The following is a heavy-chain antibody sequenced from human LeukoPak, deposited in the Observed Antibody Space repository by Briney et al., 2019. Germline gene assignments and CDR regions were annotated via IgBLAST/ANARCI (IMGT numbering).Heavy chain of an antibody. Sequence: TGGSLRLSCAASGFTVSSNYMSWVRQAPGKGLEWVSVLYSGGSTHYADSVKGRFTISRDNSKNTLYLQMNSLRAEDTAVYYCAKDALVQYGDYFWYFDLWGRGTLVTVSS. D-gene: IGHD4-17*01. V-gene: IGHV3-66*01. J-gene: IGHJ2*01. CDR2: LYSGGST. CDR1: GFTVSSNY. CDR3: AKDALVQYGDYFWYFDL.